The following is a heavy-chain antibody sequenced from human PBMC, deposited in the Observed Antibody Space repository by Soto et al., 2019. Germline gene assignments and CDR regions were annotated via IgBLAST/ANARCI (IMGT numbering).Heavy chain of an antibody. J-gene: IGHJ4*02. V-gene: IGHV4-4*02. CDR2: IYHSGST. D-gene: IGHD3-3*01. CDR1: GGSFSSSDW. Sequence: SETLSLTCAVSGGSFSSSDWWSWVRQPPGKGLEWIGEIYHSGSTNYNPSLESRVTISVDKSKNQFSLKLGSVTAADTAVYYCARARVLATRYYFDYWGQGTLVTVSS. CDR3: ARARVLATRYYFDY.